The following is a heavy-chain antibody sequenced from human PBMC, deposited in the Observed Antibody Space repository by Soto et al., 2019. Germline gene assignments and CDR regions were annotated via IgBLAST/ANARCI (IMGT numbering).Heavy chain of an antibody. V-gene: IGHV3-13*01. CDR1: GFTFSSYD. CDR2: IGTAGDT. Sequence: GGSLRLSCAASGFTFSSYDMHWVRQATGKGLEWVSAIGTAGDTYYPGSVKGRFTISRENAKNSLYLQMNSLRAGDTAVYYCARSYCSSTSCHQFDYWGQGTLVTVSS. D-gene: IGHD2-2*01. J-gene: IGHJ4*02. CDR3: ARSYCSSTSCHQFDY.